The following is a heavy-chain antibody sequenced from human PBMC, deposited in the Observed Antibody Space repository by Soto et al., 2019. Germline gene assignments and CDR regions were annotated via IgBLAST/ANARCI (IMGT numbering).Heavy chain of an antibody. D-gene: IGHD3-22*01. V-gene: IGHV4-39*01. Sequence: SETLSLIFYVSGGSISSSPYYWGCIRQPPWKGREWLGSIYYSGTTSYNPSLKSRFIISVDTSNNQLFLKLRTVTAEDTDVYYCARHRKYYDTSGYQQRYFDYWGQGTQVTVSS. CDR3: ARHRKYYDTSGYQQRYFDY. CDR1: GGSISSSPYY. J-gene: IGHJ4*02. CDR2: IYYSGTT.